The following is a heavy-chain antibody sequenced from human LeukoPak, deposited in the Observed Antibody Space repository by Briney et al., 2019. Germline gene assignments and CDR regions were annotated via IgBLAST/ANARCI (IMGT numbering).Heavy chain of an antibody. CDR3: ARGRIEQQLFDY. D-gene: IGHD6-13*01. CDR2: INHSGST. V-gene: IGHV4-34*01. Sequence: SETLSLTCTVSGGSISSYYWSWIRQPPGKGLEWIGEINHSGSTNYNPSLKSRVTISVDTSKNQFSLKLSSVTAADTAVYYCARGRIEQQLFDYWGQGTLVTVSS. J-gene: IGHJ4*02. CDR1: GGSISSYY.